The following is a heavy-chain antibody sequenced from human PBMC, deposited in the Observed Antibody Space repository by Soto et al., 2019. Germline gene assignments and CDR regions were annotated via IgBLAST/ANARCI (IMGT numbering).Heavy chain of an antibody. V-gene: IGHV1-3*01. J-gene: IGHJ4*02. CDR3: ARVSDYDFWSGYYDY. D-gene: IGHD3-3*01. Sequence: ASVKVSCKASGYTFTSYAMHWVRQAPGQRLEWMGWINAGNGNTKYSQKFQGRVTITRDTSASTAYMELSSLRSEDTAEYYCARVSDYDFWSGYYDYWGQGTLVTVSS. CDR1: GYTFTSYA. CDR2: INAGNGNT.